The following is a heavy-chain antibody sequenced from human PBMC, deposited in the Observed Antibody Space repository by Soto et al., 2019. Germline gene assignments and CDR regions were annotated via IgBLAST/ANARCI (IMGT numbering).Heavy chain of an antibody. CDR2: ISGSGGST. CDR3: AKWVCSSTSCYDAFDI. J-gene: IGHJ3*02. CDR1: GFTFSSYA. D-gene: IGHD2-2*01. Sequence: GGSLRLSCAASGFTFSSYAMSWVRQAPGKGLEWVSAISGSGGSTYYAGSVKGRFTISRDNSKNTLYLQMNSLRAEDTAVYYCAKWVCSSTSCYDAFDIWGQGTMVTVSS. V-gene: IGHV3-23*01.